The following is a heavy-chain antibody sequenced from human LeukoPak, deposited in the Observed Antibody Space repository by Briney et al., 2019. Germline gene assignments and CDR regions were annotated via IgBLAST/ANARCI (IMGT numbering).Heavy chain of an antibody. D-gene: IGHD3-10*01. CDR3: AADRVYYGMDV. Sequence: GGSLRLSCAASGFTFNNYWMRWVRQAPGKGLVWVSRINSDGGGTTYADSVKGRFTISRDNAKNTLYLQMNSLRAEDTAVYYCAADRVYYGMDVWGQGTTVTVSS. CDR2: INSDGGGT. CDR1: GFTFNNYW. J-gene: IGHJ6*02. V-gene: IGHV3-74*01.